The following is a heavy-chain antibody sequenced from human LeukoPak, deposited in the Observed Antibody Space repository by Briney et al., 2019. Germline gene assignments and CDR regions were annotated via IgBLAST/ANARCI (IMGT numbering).Heavy chain of an antibody. J-gene: IGHJ4*02. Sequence: GGSLRLSCAASGFTFSSYSMNWVRQAPGKGLEWVSYISSSSSTIYYADSVKGRFTISRDNAKNSLYLQMNSLRAEDTAVYYCARAASGYIPRRPIDYWGQGTLVTVSS. CDR2: ISSSSSTI. CDR1: GFTFSSYS. D-gene: IGHD5-12*01. V-gene: IGHV3-48*04. CDR3: ARAASGYIPRRPIDY.